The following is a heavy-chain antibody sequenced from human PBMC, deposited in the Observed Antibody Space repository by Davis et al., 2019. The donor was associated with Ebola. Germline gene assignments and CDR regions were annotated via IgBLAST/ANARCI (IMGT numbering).Heavy chain of an antibody. D-gene: IGHD1-1*01. CDR3: ARAQFPTTSDH. J-gene: IGHJ4*02. V-gene: IGHV1-18*01. CDR2: INPHNGNT. Sequence: ASVKVSCKASGFTLTNYAIHWVRQAPGQGLEWMGWINPHNGNTNYAQNVQGRVTMTTDTSTTTAYMEVGSLRSDDTAVYYCARAQFPTTSDHWGQGTLVTVSS. CDR1: GFTLTNYA.